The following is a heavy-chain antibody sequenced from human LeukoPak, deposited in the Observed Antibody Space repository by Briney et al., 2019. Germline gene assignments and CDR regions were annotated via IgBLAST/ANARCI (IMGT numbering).Heavy chain of an antibody. V-gene: IGHV4-61*02. CDR1: GGSISSGSYY. J-gene: IGHJ2*01. CDR3: ARQYIDILTGYHRAELYWYFDL. Sequence: SQTLSLTCTVSGGSISSGSYYWSWIRQPAGKRLEWIGRIYTSGSTNYNPSLKSRVTISVDTSKNQFSLKLSSVTAADTAVYYCARQYIDILTGYHRAELYWYFDLWGRGTLVTVSS. D-gene: IGHD3-9*01. CDR2: IYTSGST.